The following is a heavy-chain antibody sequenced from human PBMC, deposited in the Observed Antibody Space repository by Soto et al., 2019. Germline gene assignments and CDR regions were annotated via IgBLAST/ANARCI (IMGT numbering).Heavy chain of an antibody. CDR2: VFSSGTT. CDR1: GDSITSHY. V-gene: IGHV4-4*07. CDR3: ARVGDSGYYWYFDY. D-gene: IGHD3-22*01. J-gene: IGHJ4*02. Sequence: KTSETLSLTCTVSGDSITSHYWTWIRQAAGKRLECIGRVFSSGTTNYNPSLKSRVTMSVDTSKNQLSLKLTSVTAADTAVYYCARVGDSGYYWYFDYWGQGALVTVSS.